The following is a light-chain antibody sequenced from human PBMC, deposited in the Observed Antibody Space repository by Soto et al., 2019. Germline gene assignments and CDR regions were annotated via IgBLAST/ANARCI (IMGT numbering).Light chain of an antibody. V-gene: IGKV1-5*01. CDR2: DAS. CDR3: QKYKRYSEAT. CDR1: QSISRW. Sequence: DIQMTQSPSTLSASVGDRVTITCRASQSISRWVAWYQQKPGKAPKVLIYDASSLESGVPSRFSGSGSEAEFTITNRSLQPDDFATYYCQKYKRYSEATFGQGNKVEI. J-gene: IGKJ1*01.